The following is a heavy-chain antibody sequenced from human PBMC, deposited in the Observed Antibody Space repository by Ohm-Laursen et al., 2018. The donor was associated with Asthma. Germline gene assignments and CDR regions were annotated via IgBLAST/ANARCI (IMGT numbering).Heavy chain of an antibody. Sequence: SLRLSCAASGFTFESYWMNWVRQAPGKGLEWVSSISSGSSYINYADSVKGRFTISRDNAENSVFLQMNSLRAEDTAVYYCAKAYGEAFDIWGQGTMVTVSS. V-gene: IGHV3-21*01. D-gene: IGHD4-17*01. J-gene: IGHJ3*02. CDR1: GFTFESYW. CDR3: AKAYGEAFDI. CDR2: ISSGSSYI.